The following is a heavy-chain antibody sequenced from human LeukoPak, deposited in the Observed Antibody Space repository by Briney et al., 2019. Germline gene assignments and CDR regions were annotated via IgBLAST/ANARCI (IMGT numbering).Heavy chain of an antibody. D-gene: IGHD3-10*01. V-gene: IGHV3-23*01. CDR3: AGPTSGVRLGMDV. CDR2: ISGSGGST. J-gene: IGHJ6*02. Sequence: PGGSLRLSCAASGFTFSSYAMSWVRQAPGKGLEWVSAISGSGGSTYYADSVKGRFTISRDNSKNTLYLQMNSLRAEDTAVYYCAGPTSGVRLGMDVWGQGTTVTVSS. CDR1: GFTFSSYA.